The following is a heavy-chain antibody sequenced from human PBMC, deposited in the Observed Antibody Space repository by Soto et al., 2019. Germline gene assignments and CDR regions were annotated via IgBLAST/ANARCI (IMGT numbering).Heavy chain of an antibody. CDR3: ARTTHHDAFDI. D-gene: IGHD1-1*01. Sequence: ASVKVSCKTSGYTFTSYGISWVRQAPGQGLEWMGWISGYNGNTNYAQKLQGRVTMTTDTSTSTAYMELRSLRSDDTAVYYWARTTHHDAFDIWGQGTMVTVSS. V-gene: IGHV1-18*01. CDR2: ISGYNGNT. CDR1: GYTFTSYG. J-gene: IGHJ3*02.